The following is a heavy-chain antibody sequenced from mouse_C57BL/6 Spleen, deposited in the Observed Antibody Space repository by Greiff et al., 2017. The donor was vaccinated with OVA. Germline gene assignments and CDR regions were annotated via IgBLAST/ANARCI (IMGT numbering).Heavy chain of an antibody. J-gene: IGHJ2*01. Sequence: EVKLEESGGGLVKPGGSLKLSCAASGFTFSDYGMHWVRQAPEKGLEWVAYISSGSSTIYYADTVKGRFTISRDNAKNTLFLQMTSLRSEDTAMYYCARQWVTRERYFDYWGQGTTLTVSS. D-gene: IGHD2-2*01. CDR3: ARQWVTRERYFDY. CDR2: ISSGSSTI. V-gene: IGHV5-17*01. CDR1: GFTFSDYG.